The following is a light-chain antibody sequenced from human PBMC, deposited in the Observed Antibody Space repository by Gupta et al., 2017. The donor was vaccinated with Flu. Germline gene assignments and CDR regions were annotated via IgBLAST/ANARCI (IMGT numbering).Light chain of an antibody. Sequence: SDVGANNYVSWYQQHPGKAPKVMIYGVNNRPSGVSDRFSGSKSGNTASLTISGLQAEDEADYYCSSYRSSSTSFFFGTGTKVTVL. CDR3: SSYRSSSTSFF. CDR2: GVN. CDR1: SDVGANNY. J-gene: IGLJ1*01. V-gene: IGLV2-14*01.